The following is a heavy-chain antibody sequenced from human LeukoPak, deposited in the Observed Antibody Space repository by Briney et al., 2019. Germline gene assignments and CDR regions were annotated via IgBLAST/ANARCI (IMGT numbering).Heavy chain of an antibody. J-gene: IGHJ4*02. V-gene: IGHV4-59*01. CDR2: IYYSGST. D-gene: IGHD3-10*01. CDR3: AREEYYGSGSYDY. CDR1: GGSISSYY. Sequence: SETLSLTCTVSGGSISSYYWSWIRQPPGTGLELIGYIYYSGSTNYNPSLKSRVTISVDTSKNQFSLKLSSVTAADTAVYYCAREEYYGSGSYDYWGQGTLVTVSS.